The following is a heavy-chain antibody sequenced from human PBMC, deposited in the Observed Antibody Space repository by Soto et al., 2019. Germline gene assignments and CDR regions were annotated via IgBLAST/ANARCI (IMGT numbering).Heavy chain of an antibody. D-gene: IGHD2-2*02. CDR3: AIGYCSGSSCYSVYDMDV. V-gene: IGHV1-69*01. CDR1: GGTFSRYA. J-gene: IGHJ6*02. Sequence: QVQLVQSGAEVKKPGSSVKVSCKASGGTFSRYAISWVRQAPGQGLEWMGGIIPIFGTTNYAQKFQGRVTFTADGSTSTAYMELSSLSSEDTAVYYCAIGYCSGSSCYSVYDMDVWGQGTTVTVSS. CDR2: IIPIFGTT.